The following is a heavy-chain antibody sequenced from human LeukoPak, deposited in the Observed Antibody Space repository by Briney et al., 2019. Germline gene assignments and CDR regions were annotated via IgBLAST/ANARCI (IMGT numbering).Heavy chain of an antibody. CDR3: ARGPRTTVTTSWVRAKYGMDV. CDR1: GGSFSGYY. D-gene: IGHD4-17*01. J-gene: IGHJ6*02. Sequence: TSETLSLTCAVYGGSFSGYYWSWIRQPPGKGLEWIGEINHSGSTNYNPSLKSRVTISVDTSKNQFSLKLSSVTAADTAVYYCARGPRTTVTTSWVRAKYGMDVWGQGTTVTVSS. V-gene: IGHV4-34*01. CDR2: INHSGST.